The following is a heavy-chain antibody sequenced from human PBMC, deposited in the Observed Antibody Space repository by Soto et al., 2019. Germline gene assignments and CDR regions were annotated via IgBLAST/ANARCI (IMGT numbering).Heavy chain of an antibody. Sequence: EVQLLESGGGLVQPGGSLRLSCASSGFTFSSYAMSWVRQAPGKGLEWVSAISGSGGRTYYAEAVKGRLTISRDNSKNTLYLKMNSLRAEDTAVYYCAKEYSSIFDYWGQGTLVTVSS. CDR1: GFTFSSYA. J-gene: IGHJ4*02. CDR3: AKEYSSIFDY. CDR2: ISGSGGRT. V-gene: IGHV3-23*01. D-gene: IGHD6-19*01.